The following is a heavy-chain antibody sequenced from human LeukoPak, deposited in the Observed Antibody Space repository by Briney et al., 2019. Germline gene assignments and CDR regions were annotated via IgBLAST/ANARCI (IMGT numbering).Heavy chain of an antibody. J-gene: IGHJ6*03. CDR2: IRRRGSTI. Sequence: GGSLRLSCAASGFTFSSYEMNWVRQAPGKGLEWVSYIRRRGSTIYYADSVKRRFTISRDNAKNSLYLQMNSLRAEDTAVYYCARGNYGDYYYYYYYMDVWGKGTTVTVSS. V-gene: IGHV3-48*03. D-gene: IGHD4-17*01. CDR1: GFTFSSYE. CDR3: ARGNYGDYYYYYYYMDV.